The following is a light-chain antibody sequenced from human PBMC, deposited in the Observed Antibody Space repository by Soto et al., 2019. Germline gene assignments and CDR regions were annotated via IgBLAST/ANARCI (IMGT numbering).Light chain of an antibody. CDR1: QSLLHSNGYNY. CDR2: WGS. J-gene: IGKJ1*01. CDR3: MQCLQSPPT. V-gene: IGKV2-28*01. Sequence: DIVMTQSPLSLPVTPGEPASISCRSSQSLLHSNGYNYLDWYLQKPGQSPQLLIYWGSNRASGVPDRFSGSGSVTDFKLKINRVEAEDVGVYFCMQCLQSPPTFGQGTKVEIK.